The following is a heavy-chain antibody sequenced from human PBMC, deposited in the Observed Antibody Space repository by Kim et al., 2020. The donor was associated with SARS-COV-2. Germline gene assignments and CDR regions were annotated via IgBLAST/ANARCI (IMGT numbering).Heavy chain of an antibody. D-gene: IGHD6-6*01. CDR3: ARDRGYSSSLDAFDI. V-gene: IGHV4-59*01. J-gene: IGHJ3*02. Sequence: PSLKSRVPISVDTSKNQFSLKLSSVTAADTAVYYCARDRGYSSSLDAFDIWGQGTMVTVSS.